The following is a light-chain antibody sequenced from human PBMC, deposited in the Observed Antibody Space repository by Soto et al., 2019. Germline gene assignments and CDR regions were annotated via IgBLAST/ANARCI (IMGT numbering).Light chain of an antibody. V-gene: IGLV2-14*01. Sequence: QSVLTQPASVSGSPGPSITISCTGTSSDVGGYNYVSWYQQHPGKAPKLMTYDVSNRPSGVSNRFSGSKSGNTASLTISGLQAEDEADYYCSSYTSSSTRVFGTGTKVTVL. J-gene: IGLJ1*01. CDR1: SSDVGGYNY. CDR3: SSYTSSSTRV. CDR2: DVS.